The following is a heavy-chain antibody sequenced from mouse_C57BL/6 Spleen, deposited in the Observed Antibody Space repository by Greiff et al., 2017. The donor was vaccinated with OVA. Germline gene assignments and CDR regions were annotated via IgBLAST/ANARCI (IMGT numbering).Heavy chain of an antibody. CDR3: ARRHYGSSLCCAMDY. Sequence: QVQLQQPGAELVKPGASVKMSCKASGYTFTSYWITWVKQRPGQGLEWIGDIHPGSGSTNYNEKFKSKATLTVDTSSSTAYMQLSSLTSEDSAVYYCARRHYGSSLCCAMDYWGKGTSVTVSS. CDR1: GYTFTSYW. J-gene: IGHJ4*01. V-gene: IGHV1-55*01. D-gene: IGHD1-1*01. CDR2: IHPGSGST.